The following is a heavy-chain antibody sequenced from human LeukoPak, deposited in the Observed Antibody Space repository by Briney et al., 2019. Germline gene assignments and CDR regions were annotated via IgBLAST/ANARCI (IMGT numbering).Heavy chain of an antibody. CDR2: ISSSTTII. Sequence: PGGSLRLSCAASGFTVSSNYMSWVRQAPGKGLEWVSYISSSTTIIYYASSVKGRFTISRDNAKNSLYLQMNSLRAEDTAVYYCARRIVVVVAAAPYYYYYMDVWGKGTTVTVSS. D-gene: IGHD2-15*01. V-gene: IGHV3-48*04. CDR1: GFTVSSNY. J-gene: IGHJ6*03. CDR3: ARRIVVVVAAAPYYYYYMDV.